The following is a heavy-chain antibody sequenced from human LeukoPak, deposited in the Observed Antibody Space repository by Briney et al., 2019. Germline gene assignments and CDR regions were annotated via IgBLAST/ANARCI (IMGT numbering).Heavy chain of an antibody. V-gene: IGHV3-23*01. CDR1: GFTFDDYG. D-gene: IGHD3-22*01. Sequence: GGSLRLSCAASGFTFDDYGMSWVRQAPGKGLEWVSTISGSGGSTYYADSVKGRFTISRDNSKNTLHLQMNSLRAEDTAVYYCAKSAYYDSSGFYREYYFDYWGQGTLVTVSS. CDR3: AKSAYYDSSGFYREYYFDY. CDR2: ISGSGGST. J-gene: IGHJ4*02.